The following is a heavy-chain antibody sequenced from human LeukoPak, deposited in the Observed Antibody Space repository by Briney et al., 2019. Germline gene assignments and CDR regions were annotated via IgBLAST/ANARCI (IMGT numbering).Heavy chain of an antibody. Sequence: GGSLRLSCAASGFTFSSYAMSWVRQAPGKGLEWVSNISGSGRGGSTYYADSVKGRFTISRDNAKNSLFLQMNSLRAEDTAVXXXXXXXXXXXXGNCYSGGLGYMDVWGKGTTVTISS. V-gene: IGHV3-23*01. CDR2: ISGSGRGGST. J-gene: IGHJ6*03. CDR1: GFTFSSYA. D-gene: IGHD2-15*01. CDR3: XXXXXXXXXGNCYSGGLGYMDV.